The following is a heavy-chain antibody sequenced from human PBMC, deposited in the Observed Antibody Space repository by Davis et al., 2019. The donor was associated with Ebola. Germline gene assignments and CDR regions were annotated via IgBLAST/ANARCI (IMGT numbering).Heavy chain of an antibody. CDR1: GFTVSSNY. CDR3: ARVISMGDFDY. V-gene: IGHV3-53*01. J-gene: IGHJ4*02. Sequence: PGGSLRLSCAASGFTVSSNYMSWVRQAPGKGLEWVSVIYSGGSTYYADSVKGRFTISRDNSKNTLYLQMNSLRAEDTAVYYCARVISMGDFDYWGQGTLVTVSS. D-gene: IGHD3-3*02. CDR2: IYSGGST.